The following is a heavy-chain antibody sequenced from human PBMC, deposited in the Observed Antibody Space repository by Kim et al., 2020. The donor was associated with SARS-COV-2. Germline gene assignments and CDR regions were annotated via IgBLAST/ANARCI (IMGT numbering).Heavy chain of an antibody. J-gene: IGHJ4*02. D-gene: IGHD2-21*01. CDR3: ARCLQGAASQLAGDYPDY. CDR1: GFTFRTYS. V-gene: IGHV3-21*01. Sequence: GGSLRLSCAASGFTFRTYSMNWVRQAPGTGLEWVSSIGPSGTYIFYAHSVKGRFTISRDNAKNSLYLQMNSLRAEDAAMYYCARCLQGAASQLAGDYPDYWGQGTLVTVSS. CDR2: IGPSGTYI.